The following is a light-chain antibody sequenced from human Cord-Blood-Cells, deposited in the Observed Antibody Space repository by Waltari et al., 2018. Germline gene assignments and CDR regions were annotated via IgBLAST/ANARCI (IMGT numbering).Light chain of an antibody. Sequence: DIQITQSRSSLSASVGDRVTLTCRASQSISSYLNWYQQKPGKAPKLLIYAASSLQSGVPSRFSGSGSGTDFTLTISSLQPEDFATYYCQQSYSTPWTFGQGTKVEIK. J-gene: IGKJ1*01. CDR2: AAS. CDR1: QSISSY. CDR3: QQSYSTPWT. V-gene: IGKV1-39*01.